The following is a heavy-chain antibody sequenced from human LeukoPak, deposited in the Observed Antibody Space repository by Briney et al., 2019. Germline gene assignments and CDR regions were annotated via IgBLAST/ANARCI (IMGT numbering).Heavy chain of an antibody. CDR3: ARQMASTRLFDS. D-gene: IGHD5/OR15-5a*01. J-gene: IGHJ4*02. CDR1: GFIFSDHA. Sequence: GGSLRLSCVASGFIFSDHAFHWVRQSPNKGLEWVALIGSDGTKKYYADSVQGRFTVSRENSKNTLFLQMNTVRADDTAVYFCARQMASTRLFDSWGQGTLVTVSS. CDR2: IGSDGTKK. V-gene: IGHV3-30*04.